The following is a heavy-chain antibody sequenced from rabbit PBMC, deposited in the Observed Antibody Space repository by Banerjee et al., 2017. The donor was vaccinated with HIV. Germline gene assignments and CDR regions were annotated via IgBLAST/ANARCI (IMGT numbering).Heavy chain of an antibody. J-gene: IGHJ4*01. CDR2: IVTGDGST. CDR1: GFTISSGYY. Sequence: QQQLEESGGDLVKPEGSLTLTCKASGFTISSGYYMCWVRQAPGKGLEWIGCIVTGDGSTYYANWAKGRFTIPKTSSTTMTLQMTSLTAADTATYFCATDRNDGTAYNLWGPGTLVTV. V-gene: IGHV1S45*01. CDR3: ATDRNDGTAYNL. D-gene: IGHD6-1*01.